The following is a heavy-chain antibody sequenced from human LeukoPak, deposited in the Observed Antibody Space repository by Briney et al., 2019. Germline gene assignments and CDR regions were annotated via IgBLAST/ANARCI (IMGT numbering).Heavy chain of an antibody. J-gene: IGHJ5*02. V-gene: IGHV4-4*07. Sequence: ASETLSLTCTVSGGSISSYYWSWIRQPAGKGLEWIGRIYTSGSTNYNPSLKSRVTMSVDTSKNQFSLKLSSVTAADTAVYYCAREGPYDFWSGYYLFDPWGQGTLVTVSS. CDR1: GGSISSYY. CDR3: AREGPYDFWSGYYLFDP. CDR2: IYTSGST. D-gene: IGHD3-3*01.